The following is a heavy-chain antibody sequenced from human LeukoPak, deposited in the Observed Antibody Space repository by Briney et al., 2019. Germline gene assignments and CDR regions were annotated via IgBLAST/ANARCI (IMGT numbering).Heavy chain of an antibody. Sequence: GESLKISCKGSGYSFTSNWIGWVRQMPGKGLEWMGIIFPADSDTRYSPSFQGQVTISADKSISTAYLQSSSLKASDTAMYYCARHPGYSYGYSDYWGQGTLVTVSS. CDR1: GYSFTSNW. CDR2: IFPADSDT. D-gene: IGHD5-18*01. V-gene: IGHV5-51*01. CDR3: ARHPGYSYGYSDY. J-gene: IGHJ4*02.